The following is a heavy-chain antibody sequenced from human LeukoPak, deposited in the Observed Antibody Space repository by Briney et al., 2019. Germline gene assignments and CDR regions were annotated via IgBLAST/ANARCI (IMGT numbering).Heavy chain of an antibody. CDR2: IIPILGIA. V-gene: IGHV1-69*04. D-gene: IGHD5-18*01. J-gene: IGHJ4*02. Sequence: SVKVSCKASGYTFTSYGISWVRQAPGQGLEWMGRIIPILGIANYAQKFQGRVTITADKSTSTAYMELSSLRSEDTAVYYCARVGYGSTLPDYWGQGTLVTVSS. CDR1: GYTFTSYG. CDR3: ARVGYGSTLPDY.